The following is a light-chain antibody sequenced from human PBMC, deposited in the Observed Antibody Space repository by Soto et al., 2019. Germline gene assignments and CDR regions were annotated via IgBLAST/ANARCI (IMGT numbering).Light chain of an antibody. V-gene: IGLV3-21*02. Sequence: SYELTQPPSVSVAPGQTARITCGGNNIGSKSVHWYQQKPGQAPVLVVYDDSDRPSGIPDRFSGSKSGNTASLTVSGLQAEDEADYYCTSYAGSNNLGVFGGGTKLTVL. CDR2: DDS. J-gene: IGLJ2*01. CDR1: NIGSKS. CDR3: TSYAGSNNLGV.